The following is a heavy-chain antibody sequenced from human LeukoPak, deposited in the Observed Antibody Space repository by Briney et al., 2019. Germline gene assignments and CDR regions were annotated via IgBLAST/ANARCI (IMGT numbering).Heavy chain of an antibody. V-gene: IGHV4-30-4*08. CDR2: IYYSGST. Sequence: PSETLSLTCTVSGGSISSGDYYWSWIRQPPGKGLEWIGYIYYSGSTYYNPSLKSRATISVDTSKNQFSLKLSSVTAADTAVYYCARDQKYYYDSSGNFWGQGTMVTVSS. CDR1: GGSISSGDYY. D-gene: IGHD3-22*01. CDR3: ARDQKYYYDSSGNF. J-gene: IGHJ3*01.